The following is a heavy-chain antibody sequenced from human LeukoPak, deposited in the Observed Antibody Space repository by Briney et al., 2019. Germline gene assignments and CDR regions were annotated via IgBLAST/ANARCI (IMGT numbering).Heavy chain of an antibody. CDR3: ARGYGSGSYYTAFDI. CDR2: ISAYNGNT. J-gene: IGHJ3*02. Sequence: GASVKVSCKASGYTFTSYGISWVRQAPGQGLEWMGWISAYNGNTNYAQKLQGRVTMTTDTSTSTVYMELSSLRSEDTAVYYCARGYGSGSYYTAFDIWGQGTMVTVSS. CDR1: GYTFTSYG. D-gene: IGHD3-10*01. V-gene: IGHV1-18*01.